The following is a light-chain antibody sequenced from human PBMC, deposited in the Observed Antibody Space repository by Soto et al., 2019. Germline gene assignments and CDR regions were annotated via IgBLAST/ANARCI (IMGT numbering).Light chain of an antibody. Sequence: DIQMTQSPSTLSASVGDRVTITCRASQSISSWWAWYQQKPGKAPELLIYKASSLESGVPSRLSGSGSRTEFTLTITCLQPDDFATYYCQQYNSFSPYTFGQGTKLEIK. V-gene: IGKV1-5*03. CDR3: QQYNSFSPYT. J-gene: IGKJ2*01. CDR2: KAS. CDR1: QSISSW.